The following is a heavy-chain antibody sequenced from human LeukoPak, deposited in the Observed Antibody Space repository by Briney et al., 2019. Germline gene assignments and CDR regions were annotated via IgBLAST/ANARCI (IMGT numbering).Heavy chain of an antibody. CDR1: GFTFSTYD. CDR3: ARVVGAPTPLSYYYYYYGMDV. Sequence: GRSLRLSCAASGFTFSTYDMNWIRQAPGKGLEWVAYIWYGGSNKYYADSVKGRFTISRDNAKNTLYLQMNSLRAEDTAVYYCARVVGAPTPLSYYYYYYGMDVWGQGTTVNVS. D-gene: IGHD1-26*01. J-gene: IGHJ6*02. V-gene: IGHV3-33*01. CDR2: IWYGGSNK.